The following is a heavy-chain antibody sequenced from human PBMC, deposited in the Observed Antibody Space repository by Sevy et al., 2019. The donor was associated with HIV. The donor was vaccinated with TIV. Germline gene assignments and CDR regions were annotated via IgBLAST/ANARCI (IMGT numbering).Heavy chain of an antibody. Sequence: GGSLRLSCAASGFTFRTHGMHWIRQAPGKGLEWVSYISSLSSYTNFADSVKGRFTISRDNAKNSLYLQMKSLRAEDTAVYYCAGGSGRYNDAFDIWGQGTMVTVSS. J-gene: IGHJ3*02. D-gene: IGHD1-26*01. CDR3: AGGSGRYNDAFDI. CDR2: ISSLSSYT. V-gene: IGHV3-21*05. CDR1: GFTFRTHG.